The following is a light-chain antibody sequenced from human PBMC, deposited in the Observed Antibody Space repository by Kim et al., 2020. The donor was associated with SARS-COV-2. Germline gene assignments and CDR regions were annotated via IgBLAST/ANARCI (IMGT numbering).Light chain of an antibody. CDR2: GAS. V-gene: IGKV3-15*01. CDR1: QSVSSN. CDR3: QQYNNWPPLT. J-gene: IGKJ4*01. Sequence: EIVMTQSPATLSVSPGERATLSCRASQSVSSNLAWYQQKPGQPPRLLIYGASTRATGIPARFSGSGSGTEFTLTISSLQSEDFAVYCCQQYNNWPPLTFGGGTKVEIK.